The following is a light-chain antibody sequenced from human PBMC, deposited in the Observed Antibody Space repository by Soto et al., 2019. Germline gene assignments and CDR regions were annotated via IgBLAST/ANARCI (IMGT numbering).Light chain of an antibody. CDR3: QHYNSYSEA. V-gene: IGKV1-5*03. Sequence: DIQMTQSPSTLSGSVGDRVTITCRASQTISSWLAWYQQKPGKAPKLLIYKTSTLKSGVPSRLSGSGSGTEFTLTISSLQPDDFATYYCQHYNSYSEAFGQGTKEELK. CDR2: KTS. CDR1: QTISSW. J-gene: IGKJ1*01.